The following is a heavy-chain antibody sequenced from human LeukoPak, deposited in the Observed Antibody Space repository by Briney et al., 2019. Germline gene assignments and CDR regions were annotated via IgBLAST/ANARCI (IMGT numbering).Heavy chain of an antibody. J-gene: IGHJ4*02. CDR2: GSESGGT. V-gene: IGHV4-34*01. D-gene: IGHD6-6*01. CDR3: ARYSSSSALFDY. CDR1: GGSLNGHY. Sequence: SETLSLTCAVYGGSLNGHYWSWIRQPPGKGLEWIGEGSESGGTKFNPSLKSRVTISVDRSKNQFSLKLSSVTAADTAVYYCARYSSSSALFDYWGQGTLVTVSS.